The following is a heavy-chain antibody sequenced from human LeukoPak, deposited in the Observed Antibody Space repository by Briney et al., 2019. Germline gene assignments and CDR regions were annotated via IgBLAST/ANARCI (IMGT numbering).Heavy chain of an antibody. CDR1: GFTFSSYS. CDR3: ARDAISVFDLDY. V-gene: IGHV3-21*01. CDR2: ISSSSSYI. Sequence: GGSLRLSCAASGFTFSSYSMNWVRQAPGKGLEWVSSISSSSSYIYYADSVKGRFTISRDNAKNSLYLQMNSLRAEDTAVYYCARDAISVFDLDYWGQGTLVTVSS. J-gene: IGHJ4*02.